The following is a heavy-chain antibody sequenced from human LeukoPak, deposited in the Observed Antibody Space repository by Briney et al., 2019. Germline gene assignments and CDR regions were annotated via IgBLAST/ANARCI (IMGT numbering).Heavy chain of an antibody. CDR1: GFTVTTIY. J-gene: IGHJ4*02. Sequence: PGGSLRLSCAASGFTVTTIYMSWVRQAPGKGLEWVPVIYSDGNTYYADSVKGRFTISRDNFKNTVYLQMNSLRAEDTAVYYCARSAWDYWGQGTLVTVSS. V-gene: IGHV3-66*01. CDR2: IYSDGNT. CDR3: ARSAWDY.